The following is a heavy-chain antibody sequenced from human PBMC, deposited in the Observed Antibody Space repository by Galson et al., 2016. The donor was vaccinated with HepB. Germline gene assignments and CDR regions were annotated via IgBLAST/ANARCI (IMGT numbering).Heavy chain of an antibody. CDR1: GASISSDRW. CDR2: IYHTGST. V-gene: IGHV4-4*02. Sequence: SLTCAVSGASISSDRWWNWLRQSPGKGLEWIGEIYHTGSTNYNPSLKSRVSISIDKSKNDFSLDLGSVTAADTAIYYCARMKFGFKVFDQWGQGTLVTVSP. CDR3: ARMKFGFKVFDQ. J-gene: IGHJ4*02. D-gene: IGHD3-10*01.